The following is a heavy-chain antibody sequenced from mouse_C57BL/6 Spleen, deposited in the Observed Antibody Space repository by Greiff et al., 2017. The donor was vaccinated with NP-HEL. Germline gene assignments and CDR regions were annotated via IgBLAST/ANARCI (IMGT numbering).Heavy chain of an antibody. CDR2: IDPSDSET. D-gene: IGHD4-1*01. CDR1: GYTFTSYW. J-gene: IGHJ2*01. V-gene: IGHV1-52*01. CDR3: ARWGTNWLDY. Sequence: QVQLQQPGAELVRPGSSVKLSCKASGYTFTSYWMHWVKQRPIQGLEWIGNIDPSDSETHYNQKFKDKATLTVDKSSSTAYMQLSSLTSEDSAVYYCARWGTNWLDYWGQGTTLTVSS.